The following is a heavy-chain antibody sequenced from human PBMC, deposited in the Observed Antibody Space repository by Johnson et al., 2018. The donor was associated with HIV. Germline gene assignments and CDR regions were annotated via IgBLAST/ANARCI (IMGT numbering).Heavy chain of an antibody. CDR1: GFTFDDYG. CDR2: LSSGGSI. CDR3: ARDLWDAFNPPPGAFDI. J-gene: IGHJ3*02. V-gene: IGHV3-66*02. D-gene: IGHD1-26*01. Sequence: VQLVESGGGLVQPGGSLRLSCAASGFTFDDYGMNWVRQVPGQGLEWVSVLSSGGSIYYAASVTGRFSISRDNSQNTLYLQMNSLRPADTAVYYCARDLWDAFNPPPGAFDIWGQGTMVTGSS.